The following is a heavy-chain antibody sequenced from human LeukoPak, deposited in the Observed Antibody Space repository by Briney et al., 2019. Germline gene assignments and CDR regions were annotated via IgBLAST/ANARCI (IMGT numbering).Heavy chain of an antibody. CDR1: GFIFSSYE. CDR2: ISSSGSTT. D-gene: IGHD5-18*01. J-gene: IGHJ4*01. V-gene: IGHV3-48*03. Sequence: GSPRLSCAASGFIFSSYEMNWVCQAPGKGLEWVSYISSSGSTTYCVDSVKGRFTISRDNAKNSLYLQMNSLRAEDTAVYYCARDDSYGLDYWGEGYLASVSS. CDR3: ARDDSYGLDY.